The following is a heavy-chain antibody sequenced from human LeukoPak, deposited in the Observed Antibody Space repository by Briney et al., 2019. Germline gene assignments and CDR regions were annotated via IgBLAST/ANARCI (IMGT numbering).Heavy chain of an antibody. V-gene: IGHV4-39*01. CDR3: ARTEGYCSSTSRYNVYMDV. D-gene: IGHD2-2*02. Sequence: PSETLSLTCTVPGGSISSSSYYWGWIRQPPGKGLEWIGSIYYSGSTYYNPSLKSRVTISVDTSKNQFSLKLSSVTAADTAVYYCARTEGYCSSTSRYNVYMDVWGKGTTVTVSS. CDR1: GGSISSSSYY. J-gene: IGHJ6*03. CDR2: IYYSGST.